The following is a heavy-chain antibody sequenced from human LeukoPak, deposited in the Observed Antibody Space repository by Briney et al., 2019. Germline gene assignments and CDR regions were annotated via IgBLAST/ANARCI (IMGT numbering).Heavy chain of an antibody. J-gene: IGHJ6*03. V-gene: IGHV4-61*02. D-gene: IGHD4-17*01. CDR1: GGSISSGSYY. Sequence: SETLSLTCTVSGGSISSGSYYWSWIRQPAGKGLEWIGRIYTSGSTNYNPSLKSRVTISVDTSKNQFSLKLSSVTAADTAVYYCAREDWGYGDYYYHMDVWGKGTTVTVSS. CDR2: IYTSGST. CDR3: AREDWGYGDYYYHMDV.